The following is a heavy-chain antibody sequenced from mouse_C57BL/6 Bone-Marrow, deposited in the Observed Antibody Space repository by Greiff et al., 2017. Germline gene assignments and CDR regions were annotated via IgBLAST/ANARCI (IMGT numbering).Heavy chain of an antibody. J-gene: IGHJ3*01. CDR1: GYSITSGYY. CDR2: ISYDGSN. CDR3: AGNYAPFAY. D-gene: IGHD1-1*02. Sequence: VQLQQSGPGLVKPSQSLSLTCSVTGYSITSGYYWNWIRQFPGNKLEWMGYISYDGSNNYNPSLKNRISITRDTSKNQFFLKLNSVTTEDTATYYCAGNYAPFAYWGQGTLVTVSA. V-gene: IGHV3-6*01.